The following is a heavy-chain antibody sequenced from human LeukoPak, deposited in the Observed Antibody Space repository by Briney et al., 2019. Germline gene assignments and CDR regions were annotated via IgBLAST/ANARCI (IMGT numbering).Heavy chain of an antibody. D-gene: IGHD2-2*01. CDR2: INPRGGST. CDR3: ATARRLEGYCSSITCLVPYNWLDP. J-gene: IGHJ5*02. Sequence: GASVKDSCKAFGYTFTSHYMHWVRQAPGQGLEWMGIINPRGGSTSYAQKFQGRVTLTRDTSTSTVYMELSSLRSEDTAVYYCATARRLEGYCSSITCLVPYNWLDPWGQGTLVTVSS. V-gene: IGHV1-46*01. CDR1: GYTFTSHY.